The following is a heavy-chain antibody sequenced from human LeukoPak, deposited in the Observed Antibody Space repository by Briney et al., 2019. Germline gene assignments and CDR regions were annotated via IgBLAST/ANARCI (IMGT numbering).Heavy chain of an antibody. CDR1: TGSFSGYS. J-gene: IGHJ6*03. CDR3: AREHGSGDYYYYMDV. CDR2: IYTSGST. D-gene: IGHD6-19*01. V-gene: IGHV4-4*07. Sequence: PSETLSLTCAVYTGSFSGYSWTWIRQSPGKGLEWIGRIYTSGSTNYNPSLKSRATISVDTSKNQFSLKLSSVTAADTAVYYCAREHGSGDYYYYMDVWGKGTTVTVSS.